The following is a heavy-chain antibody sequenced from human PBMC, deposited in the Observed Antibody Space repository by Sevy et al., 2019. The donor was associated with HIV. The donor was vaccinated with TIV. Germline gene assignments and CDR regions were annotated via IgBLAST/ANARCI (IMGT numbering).Heavy chain of an antibody. D-gene: IGHD3-16*01. CDR3: GAGLGGRALMIDY. CDR2: ISGSGGST. V-gene: IGHV3-23*01. Sequence: GSLRLSCAASGFTFSSYAMSWVRQAPGKGLEWVSAISGSGGSTYYADSVKGRCTISRDNYKKTLYLLMNGLRAEDTAVYYAGAGLGGRALMIDYWGQGTLVTVSS. CDR1: GFTFSSYA. J-gene: IGHJ4*02.